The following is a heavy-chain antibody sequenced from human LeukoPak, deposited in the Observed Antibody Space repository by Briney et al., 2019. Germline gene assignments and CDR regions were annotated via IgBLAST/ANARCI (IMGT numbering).Heavy chain of an antibody. CDR1: GYSFTSYW. CDR3: ARTTSTTVDLWWFDP. D-gene: IGHD4-23*01. Sequence: GESLKISCKGSGYSFTSYWIGWVRPMPGKGLEWMGIIYPGDSDTRYSPSFQGQVTISADKSISTAYLQWSSLKASDTAMYYCARTTSTTVDLWWFDPWGQGTLVTVSS. V-gene: IGHV5-51*01. J-gene: IGHJ5*02. CDR2: IYPGDSDT.